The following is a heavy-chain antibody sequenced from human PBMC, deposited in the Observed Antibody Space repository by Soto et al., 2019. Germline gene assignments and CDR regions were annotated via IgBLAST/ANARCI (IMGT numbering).Heavy chain of an antibody. V-gene: IGHV5-10-1*01. Sequence: GESLKISCKGAGYSFTSYLISWVRQMPGKGLEWMGRIDPSDSYTNYSPSFQGHVTISADKSISTAYLQWSSLRASDTAMYYCARFYGSGSMKYYYGMDVWGQGTTVTVS. CDR2: IDPSDSYT. J-gene: IGHJ6*02. D-gene: IGHD3-10*01. CDR3: ARFYGSGSMKYYYGMDV. CDR1: GYSFTSYL.